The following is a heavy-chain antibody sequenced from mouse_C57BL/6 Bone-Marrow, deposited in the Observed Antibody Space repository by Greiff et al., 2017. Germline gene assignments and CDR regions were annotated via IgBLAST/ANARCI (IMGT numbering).Heavy chain of an antibody. CDR1: GYTFTDYY. CDR3: ARERGLAWFAY. V-gene: IGHV1-76*01. D-gene: IGHD2-4*01. CDR2: IYPGSGNT. J-gene: IGHJ3*01. Sequence: QVQLQQSGAELVRPGASVKLSCKASGYTFTDYYINWVKQRPGQGLEWIARIYPGSGNTYYNEKFKGKATLTAEKSSSTAYMQLSSLTSEDSAVYFCARERGLAWFAYWGQGTLVTVSA.